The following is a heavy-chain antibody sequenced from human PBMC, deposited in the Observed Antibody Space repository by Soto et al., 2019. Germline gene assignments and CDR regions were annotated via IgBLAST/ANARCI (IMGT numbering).Heavy chain of an antibody. Sequence: QVHLAESGGGVVQPGTSLRLSCAASGFTFSVFGMHWVRQAPGKGLEWVAVISYDGRKTFYADSVEGRFTISRDNSKNTLYLQMDSVTTADTALSFCAKGPFSRNCEDYNLASWGQGTLVTVSS. CDR3: AKGPFSRNCEDYNLAS. CDR1: GFTFSVFG. CDR2: ISYDGRKT. V-gene: IGHV3-33*05. J-gene: IGHJ5*02. D-gene: IGHD1-1*01.